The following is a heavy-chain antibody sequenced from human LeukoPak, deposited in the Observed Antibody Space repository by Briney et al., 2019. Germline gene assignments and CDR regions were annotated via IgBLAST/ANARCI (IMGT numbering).Heavy chain of an antibody. Sequence: GGSLRLSCATSGLSFSSYVMSWVRQAPGEGLEWVSVIYSGGSTYYADSVKGRFTISRDNPKNTLYLQMNSLRAEDTAVYYCASVFSGSYDYWGQGTLVTVSS. CDR1: GLSFSSYV. D-gene: IGHD1-26*01. CDR2: IYSGGST. V-gene: IGHV3-66*01. J-gene: IGHJ4*02. CDR3: ASVFSGSYDY.